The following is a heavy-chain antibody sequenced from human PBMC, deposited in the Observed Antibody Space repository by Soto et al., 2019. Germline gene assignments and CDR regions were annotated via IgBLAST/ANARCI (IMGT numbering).Heavy chain of an antibody. Sequence: GGSLRLSCAASGFTFNSYAMSWVRQAPGKGLEWVSVIGASVASTFYADSVKGRFTISRDNSKSTLYMQMNSLRAEDTAVYYCAKGNWDDDRNWFNPWGQGTLVTVSS. V-gene: IGHV3-23*01. CDR3: AKGNWDDDRNWFNP. CDR1: GFTFNSYA. D-gene: IGHD1-1*01. J-gene: IGHJ5*02. CDR2: IGASVAST.